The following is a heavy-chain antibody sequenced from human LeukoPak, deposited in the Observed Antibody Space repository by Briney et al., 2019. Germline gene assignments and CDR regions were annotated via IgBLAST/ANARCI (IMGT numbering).Heavy chain of an antibody. V-gene: IGHV3-30*02. J-gene: IGHJ4*02. CDR3: AKTGCSSTSCYKAFDY. CDR1: GFTFSSYG. Sequence: GGSLRLSCAASGFTFSSYGMHWVRQAPGKGLEWVAFIRYDGSNKYYADSVKGRFTISRDNSKNTLYLQMNSLRAEDTAVYYCAKTGCSSTSCYKAFDYWGQGTLVTVSS. D-gene: IGHD2-2*02. CDR2: IRYDGSNK.